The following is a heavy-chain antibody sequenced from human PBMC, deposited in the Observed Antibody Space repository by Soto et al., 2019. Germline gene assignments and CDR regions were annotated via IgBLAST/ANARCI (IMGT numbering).Heavy chain of an antibody. CDR1: GFSLSTSGVG. CDR3: ALVARRGGSPFFDY. D-gene: IGHD2-15*01. CDR2: IYWDDDK. V-gene: IGHV2-5*02. Sequence: QITLKESGPTLVKPTQTLTLTCTFSGFSLSTSGVGVGWIRQPPGKALEWLALIYWDDDKRYSPSLKSRLTITKDTSKNQVVLTMTNMDPVDTATYYCALVARRGGSPFFDYWGQGTLVTVSS. J-gene: IGHJ4*02.